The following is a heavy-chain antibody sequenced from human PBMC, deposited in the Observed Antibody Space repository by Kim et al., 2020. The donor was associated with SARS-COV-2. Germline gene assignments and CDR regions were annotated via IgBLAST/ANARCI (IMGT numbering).Heavy chain of an antibody. J-gene: IGHJ4*02. CDR2: ST. CDR3: ARLWGPDFDY. V-gene: IGHV3-66*01. Sequence: STYYADSVKGRFTISRDNSKNTLYLQMNSLRAEDTAVYYCARLWGPDFDYWGQGTLVTVSS. D-gene: IGHD2-21*01.